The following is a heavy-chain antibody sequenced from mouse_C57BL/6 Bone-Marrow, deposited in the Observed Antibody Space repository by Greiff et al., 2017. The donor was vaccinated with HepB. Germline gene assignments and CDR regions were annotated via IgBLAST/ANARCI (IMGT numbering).Heavy chain of an antibody. J-gene: IGHJ1*03. V-gene: IGHV3-6*01. D-gene: IGHD1-1*01. CDR1: GYSITSGYY. CDR2: ISYDGSN. Sequence: EVKLMESGPGLVKPSQSLSLTCSVTGYSITSGYYWNWIRQFPGNKLEWMGYISYDGSNNYNPSLKNRISITRDTSKNQFFLKLNSVTTEDTATYYCARGDDYGSWYFDVWGTGTTVTVSS. CDR3: ARGDDYGSWYFDV.